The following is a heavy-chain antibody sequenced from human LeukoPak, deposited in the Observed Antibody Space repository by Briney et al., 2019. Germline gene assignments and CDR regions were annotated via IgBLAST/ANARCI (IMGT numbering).Heavy chain of an antibody. CDR2: IYYSGST. J-gene: IGHJ3*02. CDR1: GGSISSSSYY. V-gene: IGHV4-39*07. Sequence: SETLSLTCTVSGGSISSSSYYWGWIRQPPGKGLEWIGSIYYSGSTYYNPSLKSRVTISVDTSKNQFSLKLSSVTAADTAVYYCARGKSYSITMIVVVITRFSPSHAFDIWGQGTMVTVSS. CDR3: ARGKSYSITMIVVVITRFSPSHAFDI. D-gene: IGHD3-22*01.